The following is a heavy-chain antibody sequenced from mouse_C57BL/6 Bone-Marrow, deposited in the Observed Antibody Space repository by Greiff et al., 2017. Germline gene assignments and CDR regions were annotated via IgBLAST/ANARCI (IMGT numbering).Heavy chain of an antibody. CDR3: ARGYDYDYAMDY. CDR1: GYSFTDYN. CDR2: INPNYGTT. V-gene: IGHV1-39*01. J-gene: IGHJ4*01. Sequence: EVQLQQSGPELVKPGASVKISCKASGYSFTDYNMNWVKQSTGQSLEWIGVINPNYGTTSYNQKFKGKATMTVDPSSSTAYMQLNSLTSEDAAVYYCARGYDYDYAMDYWGQGTSVTVSS. D-gene: IGHD2-4*01.